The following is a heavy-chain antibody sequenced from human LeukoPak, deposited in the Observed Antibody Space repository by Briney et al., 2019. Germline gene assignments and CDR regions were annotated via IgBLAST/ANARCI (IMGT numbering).Heavy chain of an antibody. D-gene: IGHD4-17*01. Sequence: SETLSLTCTVSGGSISSYWWSWIRQPPGKGLEWVGYIYYTGSTNYNPSLKSRASMSVDTSKNQFSLKLSSVTAADTAVYYCTREPDTVTVGVWGQGTLVTVSS. CDR2: IYYTGST. CDR3: TREPDTVTVGV. CDR1: GGSISSYW. V-gene: IGHV4-59*01. J-gene: IGHJ4*02.